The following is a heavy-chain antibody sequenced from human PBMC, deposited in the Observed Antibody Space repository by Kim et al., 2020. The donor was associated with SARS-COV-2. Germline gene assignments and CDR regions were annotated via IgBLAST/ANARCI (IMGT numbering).Heavy chain of an antibody. Sequence: GGSLRLSCAASGFTFSNYEMNWVRQAPGKGLEWVSYISSSGSTIYYADSVKGRFTISRDNAKNSLYLQMNSLRAEDTAVYYCARGRGKYSSSWYGQYYFDHWGRGTLLTLSS. D-gene: IGHD6-13*01. CDR2: ISSSGSTI. CDR1: GFTFSNYE. CDR3: ARGRGKYSSSWYGQYYFDH. V-gene: IGHV3-48*03. J-gene: IGHJ4*02.